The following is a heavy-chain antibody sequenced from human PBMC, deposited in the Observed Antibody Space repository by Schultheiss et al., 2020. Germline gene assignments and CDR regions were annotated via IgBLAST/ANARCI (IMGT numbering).Heavy chain of an antibody. Sequence: GESLKISCAASGFTFSSYWMSWVRQAPGKGLEWVANIKQDGSEKYYVDSVKGRFTISRDNAKNSLYLQMNSLRAEDTAVYYCARAVGGVIARFDYWGQGTLVTVSS. V-gene: IGHV3-7*01. CDR3: ARAVGGVIARFDY. CDR2: IKQDGSEK. J-gene: IGHJ4*02. D-gene: IGHD3-16*02. CDR1: GFTFSSYW.